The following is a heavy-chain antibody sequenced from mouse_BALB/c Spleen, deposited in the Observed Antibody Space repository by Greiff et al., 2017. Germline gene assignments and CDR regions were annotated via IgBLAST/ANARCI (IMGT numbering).Heavy chain of an antibody. CDR3: ARGISTSYTVFYAMDY. Sequence: VQLQESGAELAKPGASVKMSCKASGYTFTSYWMHWVKQRPGQGLEWIGYINPSTGYNESNQKFKDKATLTADKSSSTAYMQLSSLTSEDSAVYYCARGISTSYTVFYAMDYWGQGTSVTVSS. J-gene: IGHJ4*01. CDR1: GYTFTSYW. V-gene: IGHV1-7*01. D-gene: IGHD5-5*01. CDR2: INPSTGYN.